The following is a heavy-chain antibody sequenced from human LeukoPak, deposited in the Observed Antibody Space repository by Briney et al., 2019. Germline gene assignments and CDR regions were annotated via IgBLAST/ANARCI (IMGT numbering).Heavy chain of an antibody. CDR1: GGSITSYY. D-gene: IGHD5-18*01. CDR3: ARGIFLDTAMASPFDY. CDR2: IYYIGSA. J-gene: IGHJ4*02. V-gene: IGHV4-59*01. Sequence: PSETLSLTCSVSGGSITSYYWSWIRQPPGKELEYIGYIYYIGSANYDPSLKSRVTISVDTSKNQFSLKLNSVTAADTAVYYCARGIFLDTAMASPFDYWGQGLLVTVSS.